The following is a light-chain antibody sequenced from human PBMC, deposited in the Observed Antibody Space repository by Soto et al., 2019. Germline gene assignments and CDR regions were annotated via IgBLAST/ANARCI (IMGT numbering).Light chain of an antibody. V-gene: IGLV2-11*01. CDR3: CSYAGYYTV. CDR1: SSDVGGYNS. Sequence: QSALTQPRSVSGFPGQSVTISCTGTSSDVGGYNSVSWYQQRPGTAPKLMIYDVTKRPSGVPDRFSGSKSGNTASLTISGLQVEDETDYFCCSYAGYYTVFGGGTKVTVL. J-gene: IGLJ2*01. CDR2: DVT.